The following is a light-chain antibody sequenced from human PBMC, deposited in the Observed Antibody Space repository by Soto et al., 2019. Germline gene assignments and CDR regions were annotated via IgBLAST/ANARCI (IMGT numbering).Light chain of an antibody. J-gene: IGLJ3*02. CDR3: NLYTDLSSL. Sequence: QSALTQPASVSGSPGQSITISCTGTNSDIGTYNFVSWYQQHPGNAPKLMIYEVTNRPSGVSSLFSSSKSCNTSSLTISVLKAEEEAAHSCNLYTDLSSLFGGGTKLTVL. CDR1: NSDIGTYNF. V-gene: IGLV2-14*01. CDR2: EVT.